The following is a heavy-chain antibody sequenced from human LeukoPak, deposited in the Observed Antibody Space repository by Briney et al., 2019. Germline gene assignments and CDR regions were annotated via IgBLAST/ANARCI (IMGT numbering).Heavy chain of an antibody. J-gene: IGHJ4*02. V-gene: IGHV1-3*01. D-gene: IGHD6-13*01. Sequence: GASVKVSCKASGYTFTSYAMHWVRQAPGQRLEWMGWINAGNGNTKYSQKFQGRVTITRDTSASTAYMELSSLRSEDTAVYYCARGGTSSWYPRDYWGQGTLVTVSS. CDR2: INAGNGNT. CDR3: ARGGTSSWYPRDY. CDR1: GYTFTSYA.